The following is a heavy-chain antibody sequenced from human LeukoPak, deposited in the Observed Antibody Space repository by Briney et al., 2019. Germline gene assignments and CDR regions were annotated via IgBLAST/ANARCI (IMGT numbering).Heavy chain of an antibody. J-gene: IGHJ4*02. CDR3: AKKGLAAPGTPYFDY. D-gene: IGHD6-13*01. Sequence: GGSLRLSCAASGFTFSSYAMSWVRQAPGKGLEWVSAINTGGSTYYADSVRGRFTISRDISKNTLYLQTNSLRADDTAVYYCAKKGLAAPGTPYFDYWGQGTLVTVSS. CDR2: INTGGST. CDR1: GFTFSSYA. V-gene: IGHV3-23*01.